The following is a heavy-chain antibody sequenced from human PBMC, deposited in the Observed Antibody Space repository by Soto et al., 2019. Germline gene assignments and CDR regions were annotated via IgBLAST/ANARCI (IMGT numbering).Heavy chain of an antibody. CDR1: GGSISSGGYS. V-gene: IGHV4-30-2*01. CDR2: IYHSGST. Sequence: SETLSLTCAVSGGSISSGGYSWSLIRQPPGKGLEWIGYIYHSGSTYYNPSLKSRVTISVDRSKNQFSLKLSSVTAADTAVYYCARAGAPPVTFDYWGQGTLVTVSS. J-gene: IGHJ4*02. CDR3: ARAGAPPVTFDY. D-gene: IGHD4-4*01.